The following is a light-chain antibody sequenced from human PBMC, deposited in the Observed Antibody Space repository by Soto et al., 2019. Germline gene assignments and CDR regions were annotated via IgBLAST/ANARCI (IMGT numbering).Light chain of an antibody. V-gene: IGLV1-40*01. CDR2: VNS. Sequence: QAVVTQPPSVSGAPGQRVTISCTGSSSNIGAGYDVHWYQQLPGTTPKLLIFVNSNRPSGVPDRFSGSKSGTSASLAITGLQAEDEAHYYCQSYDSSLSGYVFGTGTKVTVL. J-gene: IGLJ1*01. CDR3: QSYDSSLSGYV. CDR1: SSNIGAGYD.